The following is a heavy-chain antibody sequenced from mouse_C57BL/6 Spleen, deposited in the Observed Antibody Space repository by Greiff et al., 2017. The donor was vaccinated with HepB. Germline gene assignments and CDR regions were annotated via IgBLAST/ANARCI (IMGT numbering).Heavy chain of an antibody. CDR1: GYTFTDYE. J-gene: IGHJ1*03. V-gene: IGHV1-15*01. Sequence: VQLQQSGAELVRPGASVTLSCKASGYTFTDYEMHWVKQTPVHGLEWIGAIDPETGGTAYNQKFKGKAILTADKSSSTAHMELRSLTSEDSAVYYCTRGYYYGSSYRYFDVWGTGTTVTVSS. D-gene: IGHD1-1*01. CDR2: IDPETGGT. CDR3: TRGYYYGSSYRYFDV.